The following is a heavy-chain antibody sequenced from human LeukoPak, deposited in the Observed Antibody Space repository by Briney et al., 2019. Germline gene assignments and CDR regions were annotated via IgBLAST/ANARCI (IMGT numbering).Heavy chain of an antibody. Sequence: QPGRSLRLSCAASGFTFDDYAMHWVRQAPGKGLEWVSGISWNSGSIGYADSVKGRFTISRDNAKNSLYLQMNSLRAEDMALYYCAKSATDSVAGKEPLDYWGQGTLVTVSS. V-gene: IGHV3-9*03. D-gene: IGHD6-19*01. J-gene: IGHJ4*02. CDR2: ISWNSGSI. CDR3: AKSATDSVAGKEPLDY. CDR1: GFTFDDYA.